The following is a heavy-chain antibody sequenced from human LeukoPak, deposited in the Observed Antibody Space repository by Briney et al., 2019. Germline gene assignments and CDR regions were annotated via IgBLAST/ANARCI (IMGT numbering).Heavy chain of an antibody. D-gene: IGHD2/OR15-2a*01. CDR3: ARDRLAPFLPSRDAFDI. J-gene: IGHJ3*02. CDR1: GFTFSDYY. CDR2: ISSSGSTI. V-gene: IGHV3-11*01. Sequence: GGSLRLSCAASGFTFSDYYMSWIRQAPGKGLEWVSYISSSGSTIYYADSVKGRFTISRDNAKNSLYLQMNSLRAEDTAVYYRARDRLAPFLPSRDAFDIWGQGTMVTVSS.